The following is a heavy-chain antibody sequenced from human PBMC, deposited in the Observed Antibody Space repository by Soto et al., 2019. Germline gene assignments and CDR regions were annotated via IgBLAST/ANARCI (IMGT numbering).Heavy chain of an antibody. CDR3: ARLDIVVVPAAMDY. CDR2: IKQDGSEK. D-gene: IGHD2-2*01. J-gene: IGHJ4*02. CDR1: GFTFSSYW. Sequence: GGSLRLSCAASGFTFSSYWMSWVRQAPGKGLEWVANIKQDGSEKYYVDSVKGRFTISRDNAKNSLYLQMNSLRAEDTAVYYCARLDIVVVPAAMDYWGQGTLVTVS. V-gene: IGHV3-7*01.